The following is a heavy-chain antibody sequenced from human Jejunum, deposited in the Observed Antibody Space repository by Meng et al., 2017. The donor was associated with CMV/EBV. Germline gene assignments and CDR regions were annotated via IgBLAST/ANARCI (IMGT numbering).Heavy chain of an antibody. Sequence: YWMTWVRQAPGKGLEWVANIKQYGSAQYLLDSVEGRFTISRDNAKNSVYLQMNSLRVEDTAVYYCARIMSFGVVPGVYGMDVWGQGTTVTVSS. CDR1: YW. D-gene: IGHD3-3*01. CDR3: ARIMSFGVVPGVYGMDV. J-gene: IGHJ6*02. CDR2: IKQYGSAQ. V-gene: IGHV3-7*01.